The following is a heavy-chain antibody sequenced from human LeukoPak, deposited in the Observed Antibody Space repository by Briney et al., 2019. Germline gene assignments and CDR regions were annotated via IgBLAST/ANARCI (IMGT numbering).Heavy chain of an antibody. Sequence: GGSLRLSCAASGFTFDDYAMHWVRQAPGKGLEWVSVIYSGGSTYYADSVKGRFTISRDNSKNTLYLQMNSLRAEDTAVYYCARDTIRGLDYWGQGTLVTVSS. J-gene: IGHJ4*02. CDR2: IYSGGST. CDR1: GFTFDDYA. CDR3: ARDTIRGLDY. D-gene: IGHD3-3*01. V-gene: IGHV3-66*01.